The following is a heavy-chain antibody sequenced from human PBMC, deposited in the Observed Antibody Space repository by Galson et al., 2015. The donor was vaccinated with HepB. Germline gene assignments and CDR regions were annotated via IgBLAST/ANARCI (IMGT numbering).Heavy chain of an antibody. D-gene: IGHD1-1*01. CDR3: ARDVETEAGRTDY. CDR2: INSNSKTK. CDR1: GFTFSSYS. Sequence: SLRLSCAASGFTFSSYSMNWVRQAPGKGLEWVSYINSNSKTKYYADSVKGRFTISRDNARNSLYLQMSSLRDEDTAMYYCARDVETEAGRTDYWGQGILVTVSS. V-gene: IGHV3-48*02. J-gene: IGHJ4*02.